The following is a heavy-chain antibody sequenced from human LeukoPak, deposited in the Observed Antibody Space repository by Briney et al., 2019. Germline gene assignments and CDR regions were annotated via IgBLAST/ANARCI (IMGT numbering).Heavy chain of an antibody. J-gene: IGHJ4*02. CDR3: ARAVAAAGNGYFDY. CDR2: IYPGDSDT. D-gene: IGHD6-13*01. V-gene: IGHV5-51*01. CDR1: GYSFTNYW. Sequence: GESLKISCKGSGYSFTNYWLGWVRQMPGEGLEYMGIIYPGDSDTRYSPSFQGQVTISADKSISTAYLQWSSLKASDTAIYYCARAVAAAGNGYFDYWGQGTLVTVSS.